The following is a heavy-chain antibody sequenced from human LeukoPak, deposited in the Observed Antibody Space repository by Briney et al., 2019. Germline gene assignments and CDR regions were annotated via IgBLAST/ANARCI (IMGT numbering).Heavy chain of an antibody. Sequence: VASVKVSCKASGGTFSSYTISWVRQAPGQGLEWMGRIIPILGIANYAQKFQGRVTITADKSTSTAYMKLSSLRSEDTAVYYCANTPGIAAAGINYWGQGTLVTVSS. D-gene: IGHD6-13*01. CDR3: ANTPGIAAAGINY. V-gene: IGHV1-69*02. J-gene: IGHJ4*02. CDR2: IIPILGIA. CDR1: GGTFSSYT.